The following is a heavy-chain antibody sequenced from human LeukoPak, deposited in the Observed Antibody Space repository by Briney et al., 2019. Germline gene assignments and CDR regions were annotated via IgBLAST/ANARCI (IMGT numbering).Heavy chain of an antibody. J-gene: IGHJ4*02. D-gene: IGHD3-10*01. CDR1: GGSISSSSYY. V-gene: IGHV4-39*01. CDR3: ARQTAYYYGSGSYYNRPYFDY. Sequence: SETLSPTCTVSGGSISSSSYYWGWIRQPPGKGLEWIGSICYSGSTYYNPSLKSRVTISVDTSKNQFSLKLSSVTAADTAVYYCARQTAYYYGSGSYYNRPYFDYWGQGTLVTVSS. CDR2: ICYSGST.